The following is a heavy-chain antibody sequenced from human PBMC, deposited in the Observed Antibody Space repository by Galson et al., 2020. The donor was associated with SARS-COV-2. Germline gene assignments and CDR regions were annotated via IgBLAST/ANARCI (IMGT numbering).Heavy chain of an antibody. CDR2: IFHNGAA. Sequence: SETLSLTCTVSGGSIDRPDNYWAWIRQPPGKGLEYIGYIFHNGAAYYSPSLKSRLTISLDTSKDEFYLRLKSVTAADTAVYYCATIPIYGIYWYFDLWGSGTLVSVSS. V-gene: IGHV4-30-4*08. D-gene: IGHD4-17*01. CDR1: GGSIDRPDNY. CDR3: ATIPIYGIYWYFDL. J-gene: IGHJ2*01.